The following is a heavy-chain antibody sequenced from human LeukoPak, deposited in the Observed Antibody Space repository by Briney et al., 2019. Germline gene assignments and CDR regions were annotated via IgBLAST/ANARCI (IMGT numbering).Heavy chain of an antibody. CDR3: AIEAGYCSSTRCYYGGYYYYYMDV. CDR1: GFTFSTFE. V-gene: IGHV3-48*03. D-gene: IGHD2-2*01. CDR2: IDNSGSPM. J-gene: IGHJ6*03. Sequence: GGSLRLSCAASGFTFSTFEIKWVRQAPGKGLEWVAYIDNSGSPMYYADSVKGRFTISRDNAKNSLYLQMNSLRAEDTAVYYCAIEAGYCSSTRCYYGGYYYYYMDVWGKGTTVTVSS.